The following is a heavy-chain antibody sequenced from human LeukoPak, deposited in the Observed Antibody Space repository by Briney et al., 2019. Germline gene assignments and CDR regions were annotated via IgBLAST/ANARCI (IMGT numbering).Heavy chain of an antibody. V-gene: IGHV3-48*03. J-gene: IGHJ4*02. CDR3: ARVTRRRDGYNYGDY. D-gene: IGHD5-24*01. Sequence: GGCLRLSCAASGFTFSSYEMNWVRQAPGKGLEWVSYISSSGSTIYYADSVKGRFTISRDNAKNSLYLQMNSLRAEDTAVYYCARVTRRRDGYNYGDYWGQGTLVTVSS. CDR1: GFTFSSYE. CDR2: ISSSGSTI.